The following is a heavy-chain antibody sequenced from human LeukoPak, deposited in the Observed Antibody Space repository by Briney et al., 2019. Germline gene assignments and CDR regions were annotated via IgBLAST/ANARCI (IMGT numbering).Heavy chain of an antibody. D-gene: IGHD6-19*01. CDR1: GFTFSTSA. Sequence: GGSLRLSCAASGFTFSTSALSWVRQAPGTGLEWVSAISGSGGRTYYADSVKGRFTSSRDNSRNTLYLQLNSLGAEDTAVYYCAKDSSAVAGPEGSFDIWGQGTMVTVSS. CDR3: AKDSSAVAGPEGSFDI. CDR2: ISGSGGRT. J-gene: IGHJ3*02. V-gene: IGHV3-23*01.